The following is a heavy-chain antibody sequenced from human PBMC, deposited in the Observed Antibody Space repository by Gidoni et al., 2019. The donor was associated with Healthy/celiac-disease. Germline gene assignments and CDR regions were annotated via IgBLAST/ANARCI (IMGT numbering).Heavy chain of an antibody. CDR1: GGSISRYY. V-gene: IGHV4-59*01. D-gene: IGHD2-15*01. Sequence: QVQLPESGPGLVQPSETLSLTCTASGGSISRYYWRWLRQPPGKGLEWIGYIYYSGSTNYNPSLKSRVTISVDTSKNQFSLKLSSVTAADTAVYYCARDPGGGDAFDIWGQGTMVTVSS. CDR3: ARDPGGGDAFDI. CDR2: IYYSGST. J-gene: IGHJ3*02.